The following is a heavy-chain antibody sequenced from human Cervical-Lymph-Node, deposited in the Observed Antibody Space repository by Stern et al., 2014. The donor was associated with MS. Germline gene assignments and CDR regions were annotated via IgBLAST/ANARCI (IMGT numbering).Heavy chain of an antibody. J-gene: IGHJ3*02. CDR2: IYHSGST. CDR1: GGSISSGGYS. D-gene: IGHD4-17*01. Sequence: QLQLQESGSGLVKPSQTLSLTCAVSGGSISSGGYSWSWIRQPPGKGLEWIGYIYHSGSTYYNPSLKSRVTISVDRTKNQFSLKLSSVTAADTAVYYCARSSVTTPNAFDIWGQGTMVTVSS. CDR3: ARSSVTTPNAFDI. V-gene: IGHV4-30-2*01.